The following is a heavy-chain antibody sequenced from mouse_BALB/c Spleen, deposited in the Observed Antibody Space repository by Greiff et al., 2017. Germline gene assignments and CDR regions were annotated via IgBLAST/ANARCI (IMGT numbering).Heavy chain of an antibody. Sequence: QVQLQQSGAELVRPGASVKLSCKASGYTFTSYWINWVKQRPGQGLEWIGNIYPSDSYTNYNQKFKDKATLTVDKSSSTAYMQLSSPTSEDSAVYYCTRSAYWGQGTTLTVSA. CDR1: GYTFTSYW. J-gene: IGHJ2*01. V-gene: IGHV1-69*02. CDR3: TRSAY. CDR2: IYPSDSYT.